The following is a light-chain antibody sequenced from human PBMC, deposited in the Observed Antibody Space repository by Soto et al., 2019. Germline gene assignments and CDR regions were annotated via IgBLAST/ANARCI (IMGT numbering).Light chain of an antibody. V-gene: IGKV1-39*01. J-gene: IGKJ5*01. CDR2: AAS. Sequence: IQMTQSPYSLSAAVGDSVPITCRASQSISSNLNWYQQKPGKAPKLLIYAASSLQSGVPSRFSGSGSGTDFTLTISSLEPEDFAVYYCQQRSNSITSGQGTRLEIK. CDR3: QQRSNSIT. CDR1: QSISSN.